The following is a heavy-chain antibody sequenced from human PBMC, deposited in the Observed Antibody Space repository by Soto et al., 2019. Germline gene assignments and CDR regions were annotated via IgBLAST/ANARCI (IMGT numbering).Heavy chain of an antibody. V-gene: IGHV3-74*01. J-gene: IGHJ4*02. D-gene: IGHD3-10*01. CDR3: ARTASGDFDY. CDR1: GFTFSSYW. Sequence: PEGSLRLSCAASGFTFSSYWMHWVRQATGKGLVWVSRINNDGSSTTYADSVKGRFTISRDNAKNTLYLQMNSLRAEDTAVYFFARTASGDFDYWGQENVVTISS. CDR2: INNDGSST.